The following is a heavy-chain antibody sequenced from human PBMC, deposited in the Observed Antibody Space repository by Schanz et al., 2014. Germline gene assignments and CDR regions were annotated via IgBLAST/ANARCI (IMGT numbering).Heavy chain of an antibody. J-gene: IGHJ3*01. V-gene: IGHV3-53*01. Sequence: VQLVESGGGVVQPGGSLRLSCAVSGFTVNTNYMSWVRQAPGKGMEWISRRYINSGSTQYADSVKGRFIISRDSSKNTLFLQMNSLRAEDTAVYFCARDGGRDGYNLAFDVWGQGTLVTVSS. CDR1: GFTVNTNY. CDR3: ARDGGRDGYNLAFDV. CDR2: RYINSGST. D-gene: IGHD5-12*01.